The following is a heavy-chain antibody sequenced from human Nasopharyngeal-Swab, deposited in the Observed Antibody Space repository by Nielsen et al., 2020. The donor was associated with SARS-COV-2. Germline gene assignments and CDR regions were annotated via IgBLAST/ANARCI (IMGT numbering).Heavy chain of an antibody. V-gene: IGHV1-18*01. CDR3: AKVRGGYSSSWYDY. Sequence: WVRQAPGQGLEGMGWSSAYNGSTNYAQKLQRRVTMNTETAASTAYMELRSLRSDDTAVYYCAKVRGGYSSSWYDYWGQGTLVTVSS. CDR2: SSAYNGST. D-gene: IGHD6-13*01. J-gene: IGHJ4*02.